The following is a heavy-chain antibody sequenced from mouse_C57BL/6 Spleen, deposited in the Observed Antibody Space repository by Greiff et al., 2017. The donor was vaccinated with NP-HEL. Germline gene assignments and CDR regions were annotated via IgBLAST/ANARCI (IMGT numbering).Heavy chain of an antibody. Sequence: EVKVVESGGGLVKPGGSLKLSCAASGFAFSDYGMHWVRQAPEKGLEWVAYISSGSSTIYYADTVKGRFTISRDNAKNTLFLQMTSLRSEDTAMYYCARDSQLGHYAMDYWGQGTSVTVSS. CDR3: ARDSQLGHYAMDY. CDR2: ISSGSSTI. J-gene: IGHJ4*01. CDR1: GFAFSDYG. V-gene: IGHV5-17*01.